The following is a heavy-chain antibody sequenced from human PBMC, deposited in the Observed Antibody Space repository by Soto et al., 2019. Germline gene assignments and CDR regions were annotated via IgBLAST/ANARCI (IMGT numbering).Heavy chain of an antibody. CDR1: VFSLGIDGTS. V-gene: IGHV2-5*02. J-gene: IGHJ4*02. D-gene: IGHD2-21*01. CDR3: ARRRGRTYSPFDV. Sequence: QITLKESGPALLQPTQTLTLTCTFSVFSLGIDGTSVGWIRQPPGKALEWLGVIYWDDDKRYSPSLRNRLTLTKDTSKNQVVLTMTDMDVVHTGTYYCARRRGRTYSPFDVWGQRTLVTVSS. CDR2: IYWDDDK.